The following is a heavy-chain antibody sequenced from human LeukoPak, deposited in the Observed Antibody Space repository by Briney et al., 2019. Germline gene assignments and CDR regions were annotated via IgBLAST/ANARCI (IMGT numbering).Heavy chain of an antibody. J-gene: IGHJ4*02. V-gene: IGHV4-34*01. CDR2: INHSGST. D-gene: IGHD2-2*01. Sequence: SETLSLTCAVYGGSFSGYYWSWIRQPPGKGLEWIGEINHSGSTNYNPSLKSRVTISVDTSKNQFSLKLSSVTAADTAVYYCASLPYPGSDYWGQGTLVTVSS. CDR3: ASLPYPGSDY. CDR1: GGSFSGYY.